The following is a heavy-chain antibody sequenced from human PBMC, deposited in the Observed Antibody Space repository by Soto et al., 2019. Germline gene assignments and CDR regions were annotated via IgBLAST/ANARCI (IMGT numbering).Heavy chain of an antibody. CDR1: GCHGRQYV. J-gene: IGHJ4*02. V-gene: IGHV3-33*01. Sequence: PVGSLRLSRKAAGCHGRQYVVHWVRQAPGKGLEWVALIWNDGIRKVYVDSVKGRFTISRDNSKNTLDLQMNNLRDEDTAVYYCARDDDNDANAIDYWGPATRVTVSA. CDR3: ARDDDNDANAIDY. CDR2: IWNDGIRK.